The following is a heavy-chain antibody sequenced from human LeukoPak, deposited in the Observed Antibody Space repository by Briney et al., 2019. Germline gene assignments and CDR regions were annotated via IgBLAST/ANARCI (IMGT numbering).Heavy chain of an antibody. CDR3: ARDAYYDSSGLDY. D-gene: IGHD3-22*01. V-gene: IGHV3-53*01. J-gene: IGHJ4*02. Sequence: GGSLRLSCAASGFTVNSNYMSWVRQAPGKGLEWVSVIYSGGSTYYADSVKGRFTISRDNSKNTLYLQMNSLRAEDTAVYYCARDAYYDSSGLDYWGQGTLVTVSS. CDR2: IYSGGST. CDR1: GFTVNSNY.